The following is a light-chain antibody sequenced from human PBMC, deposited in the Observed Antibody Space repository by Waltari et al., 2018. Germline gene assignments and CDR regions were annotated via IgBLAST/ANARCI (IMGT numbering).Light chain of an antibody. V-gene: IGKV1-27*01. J-gene: IGKJ3*01. CDR3: QKYDSVPFT. CDR1: QGISNY. CDR2: AAS. Sequence: DIQMTPSPSSLSASVGDIVTITCRASQGISNYLAWYQQTPGKVPKLLIYAASTLQSGVPSRFRGSGSGTDFTLTISSLQPEDVATYYCQKYDSVPFTFGPGTKVDI.